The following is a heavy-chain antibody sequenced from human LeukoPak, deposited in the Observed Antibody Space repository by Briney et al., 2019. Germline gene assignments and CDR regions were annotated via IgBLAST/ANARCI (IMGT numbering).Heavy chain of an antibody. D-gene: IGHD5-12*01. CDR2: IYYSGST. V-gene: IGHV4-39*07. Sequence: PSETLSLTCVVSGGSISSTSYYWGWIRQPPGKGLEWIGSIYYSGSTYYSPSLKSRVTISVDTSKNQFSLKLTSVTAADTAVYYCATAPRKDPLATSDPQAYYYYYMDVWGKGTTVTVSS. CDR3: ATAPRKDPLATSDPQAYYYYYMDV. CDR1: GGSISSTSYY. J-gene: IGHJ6*03.